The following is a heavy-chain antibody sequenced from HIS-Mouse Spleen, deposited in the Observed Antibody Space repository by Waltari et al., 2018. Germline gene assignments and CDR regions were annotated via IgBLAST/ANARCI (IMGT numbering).Heavy chain of an antibody. J-gene: IGHJ5*02. CDR2: IWYDGSNK. D-gene: IGHD6-19*01. CDR3: ARDRIAVAATGWFDP. Sequence: APGKGLEWVAVIWYDGSNKYYADSVKGRFTISRDNSKNTLYLQMNSLRAEDTAVYYCARDRIAVAATGWFDPWGQGTLVTVSS. V-gene: IGHV3-33*01.